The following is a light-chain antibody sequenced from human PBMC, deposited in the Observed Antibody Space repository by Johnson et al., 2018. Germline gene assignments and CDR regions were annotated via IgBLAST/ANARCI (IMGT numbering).Light chain of an antibody. J-gene: IGLJ1*01. Sequence: QSVLTQPPSVSAAPGQKVTISCSGSSSNIGNNYVSWYQQLPGTAPKLLIYENNKRPSGIPDRFSGSKSGTSATLGITGLQTGDEAEYYCVTWDSSLSAGHGVGTGTKVTV. CDR2: ENN. V-gene: IGLV1-51*02. CDR3: VTWDSSLSAGHG. CDR1: SSNIGNNY.